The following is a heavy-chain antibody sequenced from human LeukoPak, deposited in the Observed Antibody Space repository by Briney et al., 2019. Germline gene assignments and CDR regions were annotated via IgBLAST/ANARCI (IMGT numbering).Heavy chain of an antibody. CDR2: IIPIFGTA. D-gene: IGHD4-23*01. CDR1: GGTFISYA. CDR3: ARDQTVVTPRNAFDI. Sequence: SVKVSCKASGGTFISYAISWVRQAPGQGLEWMGGIIPIFGTANYAQKLQGRVTITADESTSTAYMELSSLRSEDTAVYYCARDQTVVTPRNAFDIWGQGTMVTVSS. V-gene: IGHV1-69*13. J-gene: IGHJ3*02.